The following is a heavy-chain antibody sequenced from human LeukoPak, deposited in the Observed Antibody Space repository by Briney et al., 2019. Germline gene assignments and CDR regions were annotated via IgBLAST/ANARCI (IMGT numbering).Heavy chain of an antibody. D-gene: IGHD3-10*01. CDR2: MNPNSGNT. CDR3: ARGNFPMAMVRGVIKGYFDY. CDR1: GYTFTSYD. Sequence: ASVKVSCKASGYTFTSYDINWVRQATGQGLEWIGWMNPNSGNTGYAQKFQGRVTMTRNTSISTAYMELSSLRSEDTAVYYCARGNFPMAMVRGVIKGYFDYWGQGTLVTVSS. J-gene: IGHJ4*02. V-gene: IGHV1-8*01.